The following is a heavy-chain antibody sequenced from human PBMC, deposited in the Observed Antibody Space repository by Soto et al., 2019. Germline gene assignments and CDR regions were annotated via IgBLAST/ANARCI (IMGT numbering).Heavy chain of an antibody. CDR2: IKQDGSEK. CDR3: ARDTQLFGTGGYYYGMDV. V-gene: IGHV3-7*01. J-gene: IGHJ6*02. D-gene: IGHD5-18*01. Sequence: EVQLVESGGGLVQPGGSLRLSCAASGFTFSSYWMSWVRQAPGKGLEWVANIKQDGSEKYYVDSVKGRFTISRDNAKNSLYLQMNSLRAEDTAVYYCARDTQLFGTGGYYYGMDVWGQGTTVTVSS. CDR1: GFTFSSYW.